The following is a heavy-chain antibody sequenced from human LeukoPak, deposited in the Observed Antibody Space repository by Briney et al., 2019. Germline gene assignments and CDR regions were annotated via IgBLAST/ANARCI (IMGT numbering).Heavy chain of an antibody. D-gene: IGHD3-10*01. J-gene: IGHJ4*02. CDR3: TRVFPSYYYGSGSYADFDY. CDR1: GFTFSDYA. Sequence: GGSLRLSCTASGFTFSDYAMSWVRQAPGKGLEWVGFIRKKAYGETIEYAASVKGRFTISRDDSKSIAYLQMNSLKTEDTAVYYCTRVFPSYYYGSGSYADFDYWGQGTLVTVSS. V-gene: IGHV3-49*04. CDR2: IRKKAYGETI.